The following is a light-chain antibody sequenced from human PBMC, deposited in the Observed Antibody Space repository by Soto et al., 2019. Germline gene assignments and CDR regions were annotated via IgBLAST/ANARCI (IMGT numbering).Light chain of an antibody. Sequence: DIQVTQSPSAMSAAVGDRVTITCRTSQDISNRLGWFQQRPGKAPKRLISSASTLETGVPSRFSGTGSGTEFTLTISSLQHEDFATYYCQQHAAYPRDFGQGTKVEMK. CDR1: QDISNR. CDR2: SAS. CDR3: QQHAAYPRD. J-gene: IGKJ1*01. V-gene: IGKV1-17*03.